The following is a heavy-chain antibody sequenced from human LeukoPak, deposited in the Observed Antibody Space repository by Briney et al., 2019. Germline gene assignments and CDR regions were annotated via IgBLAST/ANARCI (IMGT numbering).Heavy chain of an antibody. Sequence: GASVKVSCKASGYTFTSYGISWVRQAPGLGLEWMGWISTYHGNTNYAQKLQGRVTMTTDTSTSTAYMELRSLRSDDTAVYYCAGDFGGYSYGYYMDVWGKGTTVTVSS. CDR3: AGDFGGYSYGYYMDV. CDR2: ISTYHGNT. D-gene: IGHD5-18*01. CDR1: GYTFTSYG. V-gene: IGHV1-18*01. J-gene: IGHJ6*03.